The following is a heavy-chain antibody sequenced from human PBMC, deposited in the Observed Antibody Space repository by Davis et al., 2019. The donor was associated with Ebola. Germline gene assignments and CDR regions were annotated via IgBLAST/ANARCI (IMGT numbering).Heavy chain of an antibody. V-gene: IGHV5-51*01. CDR1: GYNFATHW. Sequence: GESLKISCEASGYNFATHWIGWVRQMPGKGLEWMGIIYPGDSDTRYSPSFQDQVTISADKSINTAYLQWSSLKASDTAIYYCARRGYNSALWGMDVWGTGTTVTVSS. J-gene: IGHJ6*04. CDR3: ARRGYNSALWGMDV. D-gene: IGHD1-1*01. CDR2: IYPGDSDT.